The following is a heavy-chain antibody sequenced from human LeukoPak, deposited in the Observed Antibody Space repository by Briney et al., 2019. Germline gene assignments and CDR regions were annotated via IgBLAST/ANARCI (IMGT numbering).Heavy chain of an antibody. CDR2: ISTGSRII. J-gene: IGHJ2*01. Sequence: GGSLRLSCATSGLTFSSMNWIRQAPGKGLEWISYISTGSRIIYYADSVKGRFTISRDNAKNSLYLHMNGLRDEDTAVYYCARGPRDSWYFDLWGRRTLVTVSS. V-gene: IGHV3-48*02. CDR3: ARGPRDSWYFDL. CDR1: GLTFSS.